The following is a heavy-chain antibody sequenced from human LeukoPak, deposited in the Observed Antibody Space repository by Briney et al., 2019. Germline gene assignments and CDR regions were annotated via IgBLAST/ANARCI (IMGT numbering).Heavy chain of an antibody. CDR1: GFTFSSYG. Sequence: GGSLRLSCAASGFTFSSYGMHWVRQAPGKGLEWVAFIRYDGSNKYYADSVKGRFTISRDNSKNTLYLQMNSLRAEDTAVYYCAKDDSSSWSAYYFDYWGQGTLVTVSS. J-gene: IGHJ4*02. CDR2: IRYDGSNK. CDR3: AKDDSSSWSAYYFDY. D-gene: IGHD6-13*01. V-gene: IGHV3-30*02.